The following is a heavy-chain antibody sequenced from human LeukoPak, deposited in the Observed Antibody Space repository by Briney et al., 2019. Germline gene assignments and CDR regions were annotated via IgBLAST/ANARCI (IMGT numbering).Heavy chain of an antibody. D-gene: IGHD3-22*01. CDR3: ARRHYDISGYST. Sequence: SETLSLTCTVSGGSISSSSYYWGWIRQPPGKGLEWIGSIYYSGSTYYNPSLKSRVTISVDTSKNQFSLKLSSVTAADTAVYYCARRHYDISGYSTWGQGTLVTVSS. CDR1: GGSISSSSYY. CDR2: IYYSGST. J-gene: IGHJ5*02. V-gene: IGHV4-39*01.